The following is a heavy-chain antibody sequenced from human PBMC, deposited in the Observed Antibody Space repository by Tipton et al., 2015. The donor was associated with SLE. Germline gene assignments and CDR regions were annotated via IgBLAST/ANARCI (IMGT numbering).Heavy chain of an antibody. D-gene: IGHD3-22*01. CDR1: GGSISSSSYY. CDR3: ARDQDSSGYYLWVY. Sequence: TLSLTCTVSGGSISSSSYYWGWIRQPPGKGLEWIGSIYYSGSTHYNPSLKSRVTISVDTSKNQFSLKLSSVTAADTAVYYCARDQDSSGYYLWVYWGQGTLVTVSS. CDR2: IYYSGST. J-gene: IGHJ4*02. V-gene: IGHV4-39*07.